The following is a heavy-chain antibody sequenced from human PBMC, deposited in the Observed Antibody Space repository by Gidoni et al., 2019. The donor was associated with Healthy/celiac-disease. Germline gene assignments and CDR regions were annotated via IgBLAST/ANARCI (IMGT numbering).Heavy chain of an antibody. D-gene: IGHD3-22*01. CDR1: GYTFTSYG. J-gene: IGHJ4*02. V-gene: IGHV1-18*01. Sequence: QVQLVQSGAEVKKPGASVKVSCKASGYTFTSYGISWVRQAPGQGLEWMGWISAYNGNTNYAQKRQGRVTMTTDTSTSTAYMELRSLRSDDTAVYYCARGAYYDSSGYYSRTLDYWGQGTLVTVSS. CDR3: ARGAYYDSSGYYSRTLDY. CDR2: ISAYNGNT.